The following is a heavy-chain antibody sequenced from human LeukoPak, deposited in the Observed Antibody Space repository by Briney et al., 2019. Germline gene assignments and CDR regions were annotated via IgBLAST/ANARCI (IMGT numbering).Heavy chain of an antibody. J-gene: IGHJ4*02. CDR2: ISGYNDNT. CDR1: GYTFSSYG. Sequence: ASVKVSCKASGYTFSSYGISWVRQAPGQGLEWMGWISGYNDNTKYYAQKLQGRVTMTTDTSTSTAYMELRSLRSDDTAVYYCARRGSSFDYWGQGTLVTVSS. CDR3: ARRGSSFDY. D-gene: IGHD6-19*01. V-gene: IGHV1-18*01.